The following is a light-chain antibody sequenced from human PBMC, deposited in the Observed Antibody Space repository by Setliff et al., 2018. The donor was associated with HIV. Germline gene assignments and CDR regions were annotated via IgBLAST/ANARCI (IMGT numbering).Light chain of an antibody. J-gene: IGLJ1*01. Sequence: QSALAQPASVSGSPGQSITISCTGTSSDVGGYNYVSWYQQHPGKAPKLRIYDVSNRPSGVSNRFSGSKSGNTASLTISGLQAADEADYYCSSYTSTSTLFVFGTGTKVTVL. CDR3: SSYTSTSTLFV. CDR1: SSDVGGYNY. V-gene: IGLV2-14*03. CDR2: DVS.